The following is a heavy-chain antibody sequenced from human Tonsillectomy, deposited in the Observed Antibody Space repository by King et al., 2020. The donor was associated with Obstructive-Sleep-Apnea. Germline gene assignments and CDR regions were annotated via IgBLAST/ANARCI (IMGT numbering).Heavy chain of an antibody. D-gene: IGHD7-27*01. J-gene: IGHJ6*02. Sequence: QLVQSGGGVVQPGRSLRLSCAASGFSFSSYAMHWVRQAPGKGLEWVAVISYDGSNKYYADSVKGRFSISRDTSKNTLYLQMNSLKPEDTALYYCARDRQPWGKTYYYGMDVWGQGTTVTVSS. CDR3: ARDRQPWGKTYYYGMDV. CDR2: ISYDGSNK. CDR1: GFSFSSYA. V-gene: IGHV3-30-3*01.